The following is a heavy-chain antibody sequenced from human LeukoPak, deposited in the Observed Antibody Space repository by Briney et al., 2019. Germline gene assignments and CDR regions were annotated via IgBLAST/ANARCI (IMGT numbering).Heavy chain of an antibody. D-gene: IGHD3-3*01. CDR1: GGSISNTSYY. CDR2: IYYSGTT. V-gene: IGHV4-39*07. CDR3: AREMLNGSGYFDY. J-gene: IGHJ4*02. Sequence: PSETLSLTCTASGGSISNTSYYWGWIRQPPGKGLEWIGSIYYSGTTYYNPSLKSRVTISVDTSKNQFSLKLSSVTAADTAFYYCAREMLNGSGYFDYWGQGTLVTVSS.